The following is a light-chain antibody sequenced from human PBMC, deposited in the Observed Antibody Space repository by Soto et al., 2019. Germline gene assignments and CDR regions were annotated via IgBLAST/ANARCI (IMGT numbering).Light chain of an antibody. V-gene: IGKV3-20*01. CDR3: QQYGRSPT. CDR1: QTVRNNY. CDR2: DAS. J-gene: IGKJ3*01. Sequence: DIVMTQSPGTLSVSPGERATLSCRASQTVRNNYLAWYQQKPGQAPRLLIYDASSRATGIPDRFSGGGSGTDFTLTISRLEPEDFAVYYCQQYGRSPTFGPGTKVDIK.